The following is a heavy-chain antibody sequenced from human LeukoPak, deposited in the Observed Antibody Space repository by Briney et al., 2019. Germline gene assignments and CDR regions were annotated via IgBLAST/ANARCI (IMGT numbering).Heavy chain of an antibody. CDR1: GGSISGYY. J-gene: IGHJ4*02. CDR3: ARSWIEMATISSFDY. D-gene: IGHD5-24*01. Sequence: SETLSLTCTVSGGSISGYYWSWIRQPAGQGLEWIGRIHTSGSTNYNPSLKSRVTMSVDTSKNQFSLKLSSVTAADTAVYYCARSWIEMATISSFDYWGQRTLVTVSS. V-gene: IGHV4-4*07. CDR2: IHTSGST.